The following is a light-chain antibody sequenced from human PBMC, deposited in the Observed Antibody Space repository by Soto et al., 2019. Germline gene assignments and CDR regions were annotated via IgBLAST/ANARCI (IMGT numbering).Light chain of an antibody. CDR3: QQYNNWPPWT. J-gene: IGKJ1*01. CDR2: GAS. V-gene: IGKV3-15*01. CDR1: QSVSSN. Sequence: EMVMTQSPATLSVSPGERATLSCRASQSVSSNLAWYQQKPGQAPRLLIYGASTRATGIPARFSGSGSGTEFTLTISSLQSEDFAVYYCQQYNNWPPWTFGQGTKVDI.